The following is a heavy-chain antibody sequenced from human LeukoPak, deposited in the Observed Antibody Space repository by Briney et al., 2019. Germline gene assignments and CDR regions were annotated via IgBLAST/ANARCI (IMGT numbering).Heavy chain of an antibody. V-gene: IGHV1-2*02. CDR3: ARGKTTVYCGGDCYGFDY. D-gene: IGHD2-21*02. Sequence: GASVKVSCKASGYTFTSYDINWVRQATGQGLEWMGWVTPNSGGTNYAQKFQGRVTMTRDTSISTAYMELSRLRSDDTAVYYCARGKTTVYCGGDCYGFDYWGQGTLVTVSS. CDR1: GYTFTSYD. J-gene: IGHJ4*02. CDR2: VTPNSGGT.